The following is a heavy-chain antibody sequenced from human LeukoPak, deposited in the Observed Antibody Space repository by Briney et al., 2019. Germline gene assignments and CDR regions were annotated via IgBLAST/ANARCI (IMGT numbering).Heavy chain of an antibody. CDR3: ATDSGSYDY. J-gene: IGHJ4*02. Sequence: ASVKVSCKASGYTFTSYAMHWVRQAPGQRLEWMGWINAGNGNTKYSQEFQGRVTMTEDTSTDTAYMELSSLRSEDTAVYYCATDSGSYDYWGQGTLVTVSS. V-gene: IGHV1-3*03. CDR1: GYTFTSYA. CDR2: INAGNGNT. D-gene: IGHD1-26*01.